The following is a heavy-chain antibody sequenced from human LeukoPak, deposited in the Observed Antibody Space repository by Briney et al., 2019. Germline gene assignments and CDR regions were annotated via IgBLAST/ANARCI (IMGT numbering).Heavy chain of an antibody. CDR3: ARCLRYGSGSPLDY. D-gene: IGHD3-10*01. V-gene: IGHV1-69*05. CDR1: GGTFSSYA. CDR2: IIPIFGTA. Sequence: VASVKVSCKASGGTFSSYAISWVRQAPGQGLEWMGRIIPIFGTANYAQKFQGRVTITTDESTSTAYMELSSLRSEDTAVYYCARCLRYGSGSPLDYWGQGTLVTVSS. J-gene: IGHJ4*02.